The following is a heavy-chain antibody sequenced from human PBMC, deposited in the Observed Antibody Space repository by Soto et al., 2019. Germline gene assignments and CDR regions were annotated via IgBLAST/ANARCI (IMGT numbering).Heavy chain of an antibody. D-gene: IGHD6-19*01. Sequence: PGGSLRLSCAASGFNFGVFGMHWVRQAPGKGLEWLSVLSYEGSEEYYADSVRGRFTISRDNSKNTLFLQMDSLRVDDTGVYYCALTRRSSLLEVAGPGFEYWGQGTLGTSPQ. CDR3: ALTRRSSLLEVAGPGFEY. CDR2: LSYEGSEE. CDR1: GFNFGVFG. V-gene: IGHV3-30*03. J-gene: IGHJ4*02.